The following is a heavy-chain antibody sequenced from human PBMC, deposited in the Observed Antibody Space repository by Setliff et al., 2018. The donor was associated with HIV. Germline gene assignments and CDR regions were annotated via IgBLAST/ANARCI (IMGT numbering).Heavy chain of an antibody. CDR1: GISIGRTSYY. Sequence: PSETLSLTCSVSGISIGRTSYYWGWIRQSPGKGLECIGSVDYSGCFNVISALRNRLTISVDTSTNQFYLNLRSVTVADTAVYFCARLGYYNVWIGYWTYFWGQGMLVTVSS. CDR3: ARLGYYNVWIGYWTYF. V-gene: IGHV4-39*01. J-gene: IGHJ4*02. CDR2: VDYSGCF. D-gene: IGHD3-3*01.